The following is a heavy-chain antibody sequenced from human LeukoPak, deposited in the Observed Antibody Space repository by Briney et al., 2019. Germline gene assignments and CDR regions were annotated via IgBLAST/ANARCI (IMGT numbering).Heavy chain of an antibody. Sequence: GGSLRLSCTASGFTFSGYSMNWIRQAPGKGLEWVSSFGTRSTSIYHAGSVKGRFAISRDNAKNSLYLQMNSLRAEDTAVYYCAREVSEGFDFWGQGALVTVSS. D-gene: IGHD3-22*01. CDR3: AREVSEGFDF. V-gene: IGHV3-21*01. CDR1: GFTFSGYS. CDR2: FGTRSTSI. J-gene: IGHJ4*02.